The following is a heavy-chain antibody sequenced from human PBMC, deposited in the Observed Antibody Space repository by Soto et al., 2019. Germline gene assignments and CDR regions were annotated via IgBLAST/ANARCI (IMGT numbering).Heavy chain of an antibody. CDR2: MNPNSGNT. J-gene: IGHJ4*02. Sequence: QVQLVQSGAEVKKPGASVKVSCKASGYTFTSYDINWVRQATGQGLEWMGWMNPNSGNTGYAQRFQGKVTMTSNTSISTAYMELSSLRSEETAVYYWAIEGVLVLGDYWGQGSPVTVSS. CDR1: GYTFTSYD. V-gene: IGHV1-8*01. CDR3: AIEGVLVLGDY. D-gene: IGHD2-15*01.